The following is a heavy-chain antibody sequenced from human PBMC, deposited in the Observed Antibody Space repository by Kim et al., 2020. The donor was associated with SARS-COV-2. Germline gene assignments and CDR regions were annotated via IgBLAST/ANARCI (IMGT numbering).Heavy chain of an antibody. Sequence: GGSLRLSCAASGITFSSYAMSWVRQAPGKGLEWVSGISGSGGSTYYADSVKGRFTISRDNSKNTLYLQMNSLRVEDTAVYYCAKFGDGRPTQNVDTPMEILSNYYYYGLDVWGQGTTVTVSS. CDR2: ISGSGGST. J-gene: IGHJ6*02. V-gene: IGHV3-23*01. CDR1: GITFSSYA. CDR3: AKFGDGRPTQNVDTPMEILSNYYYYGLDV. D-gene: IGHD5-18*01.